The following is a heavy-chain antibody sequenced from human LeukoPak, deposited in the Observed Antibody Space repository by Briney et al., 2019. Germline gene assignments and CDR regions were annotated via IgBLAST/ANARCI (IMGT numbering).Heavy chain of an antibody. V-gene: IGHV3-30*18. D-gene: IGHD6-19*01. CDR2: ISYDGSNK. Sequence: QPGRSLRLSCAASGFTFSSYGMHWVRQAPGKGLEWVAVISYDGSNKYYADSVKGRFTISRDNSKNTLHLQMNSLRAEDTAVYYCAKGGGWLPDYWGQGTLVTVSS. J-gene: IGHJ4*02. CDR3: AKGGGWLPDY. CDR1: GFTFSSYG.